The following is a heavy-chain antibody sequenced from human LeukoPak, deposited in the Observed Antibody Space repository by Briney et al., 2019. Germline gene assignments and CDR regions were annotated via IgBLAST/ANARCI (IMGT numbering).Heavy chain of an antibody. Sequence: SETLSLTCTVSGGSMSSYYWSWIRQPPGKGLEWIGYTYYSGSTNYNPSLKSRVRISVDTSKNQFSLKLSSVTAADTAVYYCARVYYDFWSGYYYYYMDVWGKGTTVTVSS. CDR1: GGSMSSYY. J-gene: IGHJ6*03. V-gene: IGHV4-59*01. D-gene: IGHD3-3*01. CDR2: TYYSGST. CDR3: ARVYYDFWSGYYYYYMDV.